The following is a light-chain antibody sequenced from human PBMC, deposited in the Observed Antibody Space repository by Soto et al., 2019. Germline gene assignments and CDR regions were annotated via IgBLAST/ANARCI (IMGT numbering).Light chain of an antibody. CDR3: QYYGSSVFT. V-gene: IGKV3-20*01. CDR1: HSVSGSY. J-gene: IGKJ3*01. CDR2: GAS. Sequence: EVVLTQSPGTLSLSPGERATLSCRASHSVSGSYLTWYQQKPGQAPRLLIYGASSRATGIPDRFSGSGSGTDFTLTISRLEPEDFAVYYCQYYGSSVFTFGPGTKVDIK.